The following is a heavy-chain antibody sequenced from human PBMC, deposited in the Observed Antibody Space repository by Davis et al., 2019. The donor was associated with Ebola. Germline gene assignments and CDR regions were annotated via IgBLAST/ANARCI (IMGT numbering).Heavy chain of an antibody. CDR1: GYTFTNYY. CDR3: GRDPGEWLAAEGEYYFDY. D-gene: IGHD6-19*01. V-gene: IGHV7-4-1*02. Sequence: ASVKVSCKASGYTFTNYYMHWVRQAPGQGLKWMGWINTNTGNPTYAQGFTGRFVFSLDNSVSTAYLQISSLKAEDTAVFYCGRDPGEWLAAEGEYYFDYWGQGTLVTVSS. J-gene: IGHJ4*02. CDR2: INTNTGNP.